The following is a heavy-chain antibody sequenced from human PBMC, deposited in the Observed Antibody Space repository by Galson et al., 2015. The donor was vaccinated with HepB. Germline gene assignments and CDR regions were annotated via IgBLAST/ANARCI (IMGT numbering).Heavy chain of an antibody. D-gene: IGHD3-10*01. J-gene: IGHJ3*02. Sequence: SETLSLTCTVSGGSISNSRYYRGWIRQPPGKGLEWIGHIYYNGNTYYNPSLKSRVTISVDTSKNQFSLKLSSVTAADTTVYYCARASPDSGNYGLPDAFDIWGQGTMVTVSS. CDR3: ARASPDSGNYGLPDAFDI. V-gene: IGHV4-39*01. CDR1: GGSISNSRYY. CDR2: IYYNGNT.